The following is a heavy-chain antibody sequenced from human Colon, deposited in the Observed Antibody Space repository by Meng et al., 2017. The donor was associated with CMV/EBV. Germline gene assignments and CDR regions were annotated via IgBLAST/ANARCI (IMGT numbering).Heavy chain of an antibody. V-gene: IGHV4-39*07. J-gene: IGHJ6*02. Sequence: GSLRLSCNVSGDSISSSSYYWGWIRQPPGKGLEWIGNIYYGGSTYYNPSLKSRVTISVNTSKNQFSLRLSSVTAADTAMYYCARGYDSSGYSRGRYYGMDVWGQGTTVTVSS. CDR2: IYYGGST. CDR1: GDSISSSSYY. CDR3: ARGYDSSGYSRGRYYGMDV. D-gene: IGHD3-22*01.